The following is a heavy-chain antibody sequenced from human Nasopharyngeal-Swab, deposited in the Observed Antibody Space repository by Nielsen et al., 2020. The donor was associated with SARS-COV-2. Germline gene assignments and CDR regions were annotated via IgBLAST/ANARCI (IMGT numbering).Heavy chain of an antibody. CDR3: AKDLLRFLEWSPMDV. V-gene: IGHV3-23*01. Sequence: GGSLRLSCAASGFTFSSYAMSWVRQAPGKGLEWVSAISGSGGSTYYADSVKGRFTISRDNSKNTLYLQMNSLRAEDTAVYYCAKDLLRFLEWSPMDVWGQGTTVTVPS. J-gene: IGHJ6*02. D-gene: IGHD3-3*01. CDR1: GFTFSSYA. CDR2: ISGSGGST.